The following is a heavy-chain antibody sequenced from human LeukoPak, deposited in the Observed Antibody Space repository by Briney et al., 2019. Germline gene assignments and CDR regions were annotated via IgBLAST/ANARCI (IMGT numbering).Heavy chain of an antibody. J-gene: IGHJ4*02. CDR2: INTSGSP. D-gene: IGHD7-27*01. V-gene: IGHV4-4*07. CDR3: ATGTGGFDY. CDR1: GGSMSNYY. Sequence: SETLSLICTVSGGSMSNYYWNWIRQPAGKGLEWIGRINTSGSPNYNPSLKSRVTMSVDTSKNQFSLKLTSVTAADTAMYYCATGTGGFDYWGQGTLVTVSS.